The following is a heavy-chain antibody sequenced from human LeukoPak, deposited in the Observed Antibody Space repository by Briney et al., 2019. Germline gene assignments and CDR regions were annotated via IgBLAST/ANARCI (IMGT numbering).Heavy chain of an antibody. V-gene: IGHV4-34*01. D-gene: IGHD3-3*01. Sequence: SETLSLTCAVSGGAFSGYYWSWIRQPPGKGLEWIGEINHSGSTNYNPSLKSRVTISVGTSKNQFSLKLSSVTAADTAVYYCASMMPEWSFDYWGQGTLVTVSS. CDR1: GGAFSGYY. CDR3: ASMMPEWSFDY. J-gene: IGHJ4*02. CDR2: INHSGST.